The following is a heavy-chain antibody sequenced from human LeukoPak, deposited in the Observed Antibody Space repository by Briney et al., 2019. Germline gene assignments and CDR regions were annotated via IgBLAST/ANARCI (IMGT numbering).Heavy chain of an antibody. J-gene: IGHJ4*02. V-gene: IGHV3-74*01. D-gene: IGHD2-2*01. CDR1: GFTFNSYW. Sequence: QPGGSLRLSCAASGFTFNSYWMHWVRQAPGKGLVLVSRINNDGSSTNYADSAKGRFTTSRDNAKNTLYLQMNSLRAEDTAVYYCALRYCTSTSCYPYFNYWGQGTVVTVSS. CDR2: INNDGSST. CDR3: ALRYCTSTSCYPYFNY.